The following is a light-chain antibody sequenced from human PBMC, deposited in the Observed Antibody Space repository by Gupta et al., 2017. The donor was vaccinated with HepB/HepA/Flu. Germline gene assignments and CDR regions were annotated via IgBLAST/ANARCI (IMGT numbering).Light chain of an antibody. CDR1: SSNVGRNN. Sequence: QSVLTQSTSVSGTPGQRVTISCSGSSSNVGRNNVIWYQQLPGTAPKLLIYYNDERPSGVPDRISGSKSGTSASLAISGLQSEDEADYYCAAWDTSINVVVFGGGTKLTVL. CDR3: AAWDTSINVVV. V-gene: IGLV1-44*01. J-gene: IGLJ2*01. CDR2: YND.